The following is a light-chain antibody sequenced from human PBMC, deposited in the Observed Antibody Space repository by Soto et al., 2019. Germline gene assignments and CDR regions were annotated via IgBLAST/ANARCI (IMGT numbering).Light chain of an antibody. Sequence: SVLTQPPSASGSPGQSVTISCTGTSSDVGGYNYVSWYQQHPGKAPKLMIYEVSKRPSGVPDRFSGSKSGNTASLTVSGLQAEDEADYYCSSYAGSNYYVFATGTKVTVL. J-gene: IGLJ1*01. CDR2: EVS. CDR1: SSDVGGYNY. CDR3: SSYAGSNYYV. V-gene: IGLV2-8*01.